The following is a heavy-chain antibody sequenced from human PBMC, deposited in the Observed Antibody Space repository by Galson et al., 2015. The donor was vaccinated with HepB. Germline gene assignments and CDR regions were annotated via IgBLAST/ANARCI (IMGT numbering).Heavy chain of an antibody. D-gene: IGHD1-26*01. CDR1: GGPISSSSHY. J-gene: IGHJ4*02. CDR2: IYYSGIT. Sequence: SETLSLTCTVSGGPISSSSHYWGWIRQPPGKGLEWIGSIYYSGITNYKSSLKSRLTISVDTSKNQFSLKLNSVTAADTAFYYCARHTGSAGGIDYWGQGTLVTVSS. CDR3: ARHTGSAGGIDY. V-gene: IGHV4-39*01.